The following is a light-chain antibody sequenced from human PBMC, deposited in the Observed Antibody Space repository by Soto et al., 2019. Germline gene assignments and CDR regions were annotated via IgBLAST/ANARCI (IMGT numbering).Light chain of an antibody. CDR3: QQYTNWPPIT. CDR1: QSVSSY. J-gene: IGKJ5*01. CDR2: GAS. Sequence: EIVLTQSPGTLSLSPGERATLSCRASQSVSSYLAWYQQKPGQAPRLLIYGASTRATGVPARFSGSGSGTDSTLTISSLQSEDFAVYYCQQYTNWPPITFGQGTRLEIK. V-gene: IGKV3-15*01.